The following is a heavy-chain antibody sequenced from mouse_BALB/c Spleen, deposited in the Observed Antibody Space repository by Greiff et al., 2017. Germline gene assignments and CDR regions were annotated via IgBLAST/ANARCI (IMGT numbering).Heavy chain of an antibody. V-gene: IGHV2-9*02. D-gene: IGHD2-14*01. CDR1: GFSLTSYG. CDR3: ARDPYRYDVWFAY. CDR2: IWAGGST. Sequence: QVQLKESGPGLVAPSQSLSITCTVSGFSLTSYGVHWVRQPPGKGLEWLGVIWAGGSTNYNSALMSRLSISKDNSKSQVFLKMNSLQTDDTAMYYCARDPYRYDVWFAYWGQGTLVTVSA. J-gene: IGHJ3*01.